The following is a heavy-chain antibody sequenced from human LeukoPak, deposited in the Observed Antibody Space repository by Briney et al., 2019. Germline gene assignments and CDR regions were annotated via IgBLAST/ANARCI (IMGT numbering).Heavy chain of an antibody. D-gene: IGHD3-10*01. CDR1: GGSINRDTYN. CDR3: AARDRFGEGGGLDY. J-gene: IGHJ4*02. V-gene: IGHV4-61*05. Sequence: SETLSLTCSVSGGSINRDTYNWGWIRQPPGKGLEWIGRIYTSGSTNYNPSLKSRVTMSVDMSKNQFSLKLSSVTAADTAVYYCAARDRFGEGGGLDYWGQGTLVTVSS. CDR2: IYTSGST.